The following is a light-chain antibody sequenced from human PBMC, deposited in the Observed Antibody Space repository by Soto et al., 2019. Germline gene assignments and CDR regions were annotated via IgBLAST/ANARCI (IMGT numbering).Light chain of an antibody. CDR3: AAWDDSLDDYV. J-gene: IGLJ1*01. V-gene: IGLV1-44*01. CDR1: TSNIGTNT. CDR2: RNN. Sequence: QSVLTQPPSASGTPEQRVTISCSGSTSNIGTNTVHWYQQLPGTAPKLLIYRNNQRPSGVPDRFSGSKSGTSASLAISRLQSEDEADYYCAAWDDSLDDYVFGDGTKLTVL.